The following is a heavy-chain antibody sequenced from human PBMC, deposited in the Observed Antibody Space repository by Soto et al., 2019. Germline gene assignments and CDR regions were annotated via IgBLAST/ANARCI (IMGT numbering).Heavy chain of an antibody. J-gene: IGHJ4*02. CDR3: ARGPSGWYGYDY. D-gene: IGHD6-19*01. V-gene: IGHV3-74*01. CDR2: INSGASAT. CDR1: GFTFSTSW. Sequence: EVQLVESGGGLVQPGGSLRLSCAASGFTFSTSWMHWVRQAAGKGLVWVSRINSGASATNYADSVKCRFTISRDNAKNTLYLQMDSLTAEDTAVYYCARGPSGWYGYDYWGQGTLVSVSS.